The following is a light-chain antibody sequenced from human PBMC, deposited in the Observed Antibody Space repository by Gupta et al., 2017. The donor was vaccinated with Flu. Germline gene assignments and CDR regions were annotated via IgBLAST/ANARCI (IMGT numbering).Light chain of an antibody. J-gene: IGKJ5*01. CDR1: QSIGID. CDR2: DAS. Sequence: GDGVTLSCRASQSIGIDLAWYQQKPGQAPRPLIYDASFRGTGVPARFSGGGSGTEFTLTISSLQPEDFAIYYCQQFRDWPFTFGQGTRLDIK. CDR3: QQFRDWPFT. V-gene: IGKV3-15*01.